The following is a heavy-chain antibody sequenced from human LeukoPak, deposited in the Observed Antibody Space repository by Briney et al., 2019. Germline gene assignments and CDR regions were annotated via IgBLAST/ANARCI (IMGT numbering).Heavy chain of an antibody. Sequence: PGRSLRLSCAASGFTFSSYGMHWIRQAPSKGLESVAVISYDGSNKYYADSVKGRFTISRDNSKNTLYLQMNSLRAEDTAVYYCAKDATDGYSDYWGQGTLVTVSS. D-gene: IGHD2-15*01. CDR2: ISYDGSNK. V-gene: IGHV3-30*18. J-gene: IGHJ4*02. CDR1: GFTFSSYG. CDR3: AKDATDGYSDY.